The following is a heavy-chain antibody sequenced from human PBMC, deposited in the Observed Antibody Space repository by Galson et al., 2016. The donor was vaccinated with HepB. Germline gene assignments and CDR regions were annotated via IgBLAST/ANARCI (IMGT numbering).Heavy chain of an antibody. CDR2: ISVYNDYT. Sequence: SVKVSCKASGYTFSTYGISWLRQAPGQGLEWMGWISVYNDYTNDAQKFQGRVTMTTDTSTSTAYMELRGLRSDDTAVYYCARDYSGSELDYWGQGTLVTVSS. J-gene: IGHJ4*02. CDR3: ARDYSGSELDY. D-gene: IGHD1-26*01. CDR1: GYTFSTYG. V-gene: IGHV1-18*01.